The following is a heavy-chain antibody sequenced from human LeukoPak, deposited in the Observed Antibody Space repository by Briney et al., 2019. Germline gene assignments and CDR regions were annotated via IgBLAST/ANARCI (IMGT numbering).Heavy chain of an antibody. D-gene: IGHD6-19*01. CDR2: IGTAGNT. V-gene: IGHV3-13*01. CDR3: ARSKSYSSGWTDFDY. CDR1: GFTFSSHD. J-gene: IGHJ4*02. Sequence: GGSLRLSCAASGFTFSSHDMHWVRQPTGKGLEWVSVIGTAGNTYYADSVKGRFTISREIAKNSLYLQMDNLRAGDTAVYYCARSKSYSSGWTDFDYWGQGTLVAVSS.